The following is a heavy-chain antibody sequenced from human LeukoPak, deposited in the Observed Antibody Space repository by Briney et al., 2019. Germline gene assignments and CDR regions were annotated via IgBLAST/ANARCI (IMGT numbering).Heavy chain of an antibody. CDR1: GGSTSSNYY. J-gene: IGHJ4*02. CDR2: FFYSGST. Sequence: PSETLSLTCTVSGGSTSSNYYWGWFRQPPGKGLEWIVSFFYSGSTHYNPSLKSRVTISVDTSKNQFSLRLSSVTAADTAVYYCARARGRYIDFLDYWGQGTLITVSS. CDR3: ARARGRYIDFLDY. V-gene: IGHV4-39*02. D-gene: IGHD3-9*01.